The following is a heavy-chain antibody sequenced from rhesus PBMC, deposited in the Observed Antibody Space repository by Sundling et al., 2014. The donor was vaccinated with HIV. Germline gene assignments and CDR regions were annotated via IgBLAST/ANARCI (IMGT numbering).Heavy chain of an antibody. CDR3: ARLHIVVVLHYFDY. CDR2: IYGSSAST. Sequence: QVQLQESGPGLVKPSETLSLTCAVSGGSISGGYYWNWIRQPPGKGLEWIGNIYGSSASTKYNPSLKSRVTISKDTSKNQFSLKLRSVTAADTAVYYCARLHIVVVLHYFDYWGQGVLVTVSS. CDR1: GGSISGGYY. D-gene: IGHD2-27*01. V-gene: IGHV4S9*01. J-gene: IGHJ4*01.